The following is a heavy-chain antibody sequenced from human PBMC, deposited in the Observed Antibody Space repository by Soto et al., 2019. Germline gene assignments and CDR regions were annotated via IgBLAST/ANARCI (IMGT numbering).Heavy chain of an antibody. J-gene: IGHJ4*01. Sequence: EVQLLESGGGLVQPGGSLRLSCAASGFTFNTYDMSWVRQAPGTGLEWFSSIATTGETTFYADSVRGRFTISRDNSKNTLFLQINTLRADATVIYYCVRHWGGWGHGTLVTVSS. D-gene: IGHD2-21*01. CDR2: IATTGETT. V-gene: IGHV3-23*01. CDR1: GFTFNTYD. CDR3: VRHWGG.